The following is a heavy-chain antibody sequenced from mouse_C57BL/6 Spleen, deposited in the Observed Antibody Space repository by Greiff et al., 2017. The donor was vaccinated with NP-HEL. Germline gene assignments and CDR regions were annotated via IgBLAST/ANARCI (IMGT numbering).Heavy chain of an antibody. Sequence: DVMLVESGGGLVKPGGSLKLSCAASGFTFSDYGMHWVRQAPEKGLEWVAYISSGSSTIYYADTVKGRFTISRDNAKNTLFLQMTSLRSEDTAMYYCARGRPYYGSSYYAMDYWGRGTSVTVSS. CDR2: ISSGSSTI. D-gene: IGHD1-1*01. V-gene: IGHV5-17*01. CDR3: ARGRPYYGSSYYAMDY. J-gene: IGHJ4*01. CDR1: GFTFSDYG.